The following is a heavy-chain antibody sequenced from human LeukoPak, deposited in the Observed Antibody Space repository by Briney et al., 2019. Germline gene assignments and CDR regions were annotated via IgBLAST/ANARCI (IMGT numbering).Heavy chain of an antibody. Sequence: SETLSLTCTVSGGSISSGDYYWSWIRQPPGKGLEWIGYIYYSGSTYYNPSLKSRVTISVDTSKNQFSLKLSSVTAADTAVYYCARGGLFTPFDYWGQGTLVTVSS. J-gene: IGHJ4*02. CDR1: GGSISSGDYY. V-gene: IGHV4-30-4*01. CDR3: ARGGLFTPFDY. D-gene: IGHD3-16*01. CDR2: IYYSGST.